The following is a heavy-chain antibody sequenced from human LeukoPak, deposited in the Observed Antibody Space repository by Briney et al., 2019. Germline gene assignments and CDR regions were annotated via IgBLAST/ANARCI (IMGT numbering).Heavy chain of an antibody. CDR3: ARYDYSNLDMAEYFQH. CDR1: GYTFTGYY. J-gene: IGHJ1*01. V-gene: IGHV1-2*02. CDR2: INPNSGGT. Sequence: VSVKVSCKASGYTFTGYYMHWVRQAPGQGLEWMGWINPNSGGTNYAQKFQGRVTMTRDTSISTAYMELSRLRSDDTAVYYCARYDYSNLDMAEYFQHWGQGTLVTVSS. D-gene: IGHD4-11*01.